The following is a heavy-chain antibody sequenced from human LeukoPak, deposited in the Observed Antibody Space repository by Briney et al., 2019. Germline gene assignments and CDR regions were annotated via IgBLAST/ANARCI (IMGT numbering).Heavy chain of an antibody. V-gene: IGHV1-46*01. Sequence: GASVKVSCKASGYTFTSYYMHRVRQAPGQGLEWMGIINPSGGSTSYAQKFQGRVTMTRDTSTSTVYMELSSLRSEDTAVYYCARDPSMVRGVIIIPPYGMDVWGQGTTVTVSS. CDR1: GYTFTSYY. J-gene: IGHJ6*02. CDR2: INPSGGST. CDR3: ARDPSMVRGVIIIPPYGMDV. D-gene: IGHD3-10*01.